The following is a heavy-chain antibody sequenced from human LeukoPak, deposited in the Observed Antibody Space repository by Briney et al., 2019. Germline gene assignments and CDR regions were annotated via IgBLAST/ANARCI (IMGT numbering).Heavy chain of an antibody. CDR2: INNDGTSR. V-gene: IGHV3-74*01. J-gene: IGHJ6*01. CDR1: GLIFSNYW. CDR3: ARGAFRQQARWCIDV. Sequence: GGSLRLSCTASGLIFSNYWMHWVRQAPGKGLVWVSRINNDGTSRSYADSVKGRFSISRDNAKNPLYLQISSLEAEDTGVYYCARGAFRQQARWCIDVWGQGTTLTVSS. D-gene: IGHD2-8*02.